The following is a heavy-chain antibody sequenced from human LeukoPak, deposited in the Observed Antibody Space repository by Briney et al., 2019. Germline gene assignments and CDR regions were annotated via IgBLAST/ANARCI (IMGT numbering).Heavy chain of an antibody. D-gene: IGHD3-16*01. V-gene: IGHV1-46*01. Sequence: GASVKVSCKASGYTFTSYYVHWVRQAPGQGLEWMGIINPSGGSTTYAQKFQGRVTMTRDTSTSTVYMELSSLRSEDTAVYYCARAQGETGLDYWGQGTLVTVSS. J-gene: IGHJ4*02. CDR3: ARAQGETGLDY. CDR2: INPSGGST. CDR1: GYTFTSYY.